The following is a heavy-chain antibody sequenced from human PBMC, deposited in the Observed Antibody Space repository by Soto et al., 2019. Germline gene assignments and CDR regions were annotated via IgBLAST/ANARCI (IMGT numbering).Heavy chain of an antibody. J-gene: IGHJ6*02. CDR3: ARSPGSGSYRYYYYYGMDV. CDR1: GYSFTSYW. CDR2: IYPGDSDT. V-gene: IGHV5-51*01. Sequence: GESLKISCKGSGYSFTSYWIGWVRQMPGKGLEWMGIIYPGDSDTRYSPSFQGQVTISADKSISTAYLQWSSLKASDTAMYYCARSPGSGSYRYYYYYGMDVWGQGTTVTVSS. D-gene: IGHD3-10*01.